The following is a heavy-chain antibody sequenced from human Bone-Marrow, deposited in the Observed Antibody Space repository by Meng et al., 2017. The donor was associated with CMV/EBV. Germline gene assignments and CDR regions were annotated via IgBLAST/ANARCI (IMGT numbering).Heavy chain of an antibody. CDR2: KKEDGSEK. V-gene: IGHV3-7*04. J-gene: IGHJ4*02. CDR3: ARAIEGIRETLDY. Sequence: GESLKISCAASGFTLSRNWMTWVRQAPGKGLEWVANKKEDGSEKKYLDSVKGRFTISRDNAKNSVYLQMNSLRGEDTAVYYCARAIEGIRETLDYWGQGTLVTVSS. D-gene: IGHD2-21*01. CDR1: GFTLSRNW.